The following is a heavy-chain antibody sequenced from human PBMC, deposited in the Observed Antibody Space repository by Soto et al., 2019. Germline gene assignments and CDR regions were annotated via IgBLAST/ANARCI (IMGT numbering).Heavy chain of an antibody. CDR2: IDPSDSYT. V-gene: IGHV5-10-1*01. J-gene: IGHJ6*02. CDR3: ARHPSITMVRGCPRYYYGMDV. Sequence: GESLKISCKGSGYSFTSYWISWVRQMPGKGLEWMGRIDPSDSYTNYSPSFQGHVTISADKSISTAYLQWSSLKASDTAMYYCARHPSITMVRGCPRYYYGMDVWGQGTTVTVSS. CDR1: GYSFTSYW. D-gene: IGHD3-10*01.